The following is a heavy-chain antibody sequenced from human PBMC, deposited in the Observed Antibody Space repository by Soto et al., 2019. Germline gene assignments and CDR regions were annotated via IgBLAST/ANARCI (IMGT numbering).Heavy chain of an antibody. CDR3: ASDSGYGDPFAY. D-gene: IGHD4-17*01. CDR1: GGDITNYY. V-gene: IGHV4-59*01. CDR2: TFYSGNT. Sequence: QVQLQESGPGLVKPSETLSLTCTVSGGDITNYYWSWIRQPPGKGLQLIGYTFYSGNTNYNPSLRSRVSISVDTSINQFSLRLSSVTAAAPAVYYCASDSGYGDPFAYWGEGTQVTVSS. J-gene: IGHJ4*02.